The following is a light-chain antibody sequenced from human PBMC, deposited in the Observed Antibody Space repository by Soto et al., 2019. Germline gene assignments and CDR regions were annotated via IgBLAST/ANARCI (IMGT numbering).Light chain of an antibody. CDR1: QSVSSSY. CDR3: QQRSNWPLT. J-gene: IGKJ4*01. V-gene: IGKV3D-20*02. Sequence: EIVLTQSPGTLSLSPGERATLSCRASQSVSSSYLAWYQQKPGQAPRFLIYAASSRATGVPDRFSGSGSGTDFTLTISRLEPEDFAVYYCQQRSNWPLTFGGGTKVEIK. CDR2: AAS.